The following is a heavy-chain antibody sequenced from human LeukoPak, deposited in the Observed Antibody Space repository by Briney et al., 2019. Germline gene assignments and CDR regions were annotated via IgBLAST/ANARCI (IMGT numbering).Heavy chain of an antibody. Sequence: GGSLRLSCAASGFIFSQYSMNWVRQAPGKGLEWVSHIRRSSETFYADSLKGRFTISRDNARNSLYLQMNNLRGENTAIYFCARDAGNRGYGCDLWGQGTLVTVSS. V-gene: IGHV3-48*01. J-gene: IGHJ5*02. D-gene: IGHD5-12*01. CDR2: IRRSSET. CDR1: GFIFSQYS. CDR3: ARDAGNRGYGCDL.